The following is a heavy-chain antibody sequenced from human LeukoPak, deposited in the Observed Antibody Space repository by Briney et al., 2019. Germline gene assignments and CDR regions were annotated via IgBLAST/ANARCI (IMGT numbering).Heavy chain of an antibody. CDR1: GFTVSSNY. CDR3: ARPRSSGWPLYYFDY. Sequence: GGSLRLSCAASGFTVSSNYMTWVRQAPGKGLEWVSVIYKSAITYYADSVKGRFTISRDNAKNSLYLQMNSLRAEDTAVYYCARPRSSGWPLYYFDYWGQGTLVTVSS. V-gene: IGHV3-53*01. CDR2: IYKSAIT. J-gene: IGHJ4*02. D-gene: IGHD6-19*01.